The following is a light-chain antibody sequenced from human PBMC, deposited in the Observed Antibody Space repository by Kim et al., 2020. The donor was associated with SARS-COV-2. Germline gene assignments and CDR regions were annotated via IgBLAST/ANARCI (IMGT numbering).Light chain of an antibody. V-gene: IGLV1-51*01. CDR3: GTWDSSLTDVV. CDR1: ISNTWKXY. CDR2: XNN. Sequence: ITTSYSXTISNTWKXYVTWXQQXPXTAPKLLXYXNNKRTSGIRDRXSGSKSGTSASLGITGLQTGXXADYYCGTWDSSLTDVVFGGGTQLTVL. J-gene: IGLJ2*01.